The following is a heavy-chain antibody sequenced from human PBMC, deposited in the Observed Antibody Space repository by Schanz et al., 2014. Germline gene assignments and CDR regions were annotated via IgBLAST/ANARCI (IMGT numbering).Heavy chain of an antibody. CDR1: GGSINSYY. D-gene: IGHD2-2*01. J-gene: IGHJ6*02. V-gene: IGHV4-59*01. Sequence: QMQLQESGPGLVKPSETLSLTCTVSGGSINSYYWNWIRQSPGRGLEWIGFVFYSGTTNYNPSLRSRLTMSIDTSKNSFSTNLTSLTPADTAVYYCVGKSLTSWKNSYYALDVWGQGTTVTVS. CDR2: VFYSGTT. CDR3: VGKSLTSWKNSYYALDV.